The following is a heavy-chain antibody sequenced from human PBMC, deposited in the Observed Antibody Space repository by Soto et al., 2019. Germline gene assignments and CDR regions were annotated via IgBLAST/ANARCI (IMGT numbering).Heavy chain of an antibody. J-gene: IGHJ6*02. D-gene: IGHD2-2*01. CDR2: INAGKGNT. CDR1: GYTFSSYA. CDR3: ARDRPTGACNCISTSCQGYYGMDV. Sequence: ASVTVACQASGYTFSSYAMHLVRQAHGQRLEWMGWINAGKGNTKYSQKFQGRVTITRDTSASTVYMELSSLRSEDTAVYYCARDRPTGACNCISTSCQGYYGMDVWGQGTTVTVSS. V-gene: IGHV1-3*01.